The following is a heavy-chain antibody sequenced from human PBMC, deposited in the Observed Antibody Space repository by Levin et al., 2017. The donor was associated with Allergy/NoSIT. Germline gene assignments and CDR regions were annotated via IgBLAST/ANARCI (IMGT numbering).Heavy chain of an antibody. J-gene: IGHJ4*02. CDR1: GFSFSEYG. CDR3: ARGTFDA. V-gene: IGHV3-23*01. Sequence: SCVGSGFSFSEYGMNWVRQSPGKGLEWVSLISGTTVGSFYSDSVKGRFSISRDNSKNTVFLQMNSLRVEDTAIYYCARGTFDAWGPGTPVTVSS. CDR2: ISGTTVGS.